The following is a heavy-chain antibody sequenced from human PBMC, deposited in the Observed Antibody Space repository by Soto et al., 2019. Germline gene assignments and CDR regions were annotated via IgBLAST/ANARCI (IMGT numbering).Heavy chain of an antibody. CDR3: ASDQLGIQDYYYYGWDV. Sequence: SQTLSLTCALSGDSVSSNSAAWNWIRQSPSRGLEWQGRTYYRSMWYSDYAVSVKSRITINPDTSKNQFSLQLNSVTPEYTAVYYCASDQLGIQDYYYYGWDVWGQETTVTVSS. J-gene: IGHJ6*02. CDR1: GDSVSSNSAA. CDR2: TYYRSMWYS. D-gene: IGHD7-27*01. V-gene: IGHV6-1*01.